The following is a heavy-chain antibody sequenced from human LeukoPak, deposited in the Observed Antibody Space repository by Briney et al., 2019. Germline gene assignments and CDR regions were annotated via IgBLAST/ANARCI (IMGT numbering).Heavy chain of an antibody. Sequence: SETLSLTCTVSGGSISSTNYYWGWIRQPPGKGLEWIGTIYYSGSTYYNPSLKSRVTISVDTSKNQFSLKLSSVTAADTAVYYCARGGEMIFPNYYFDYWGQGTLVTVSS. CDR3: ARGGEMIFPNYYFDY. J-gene: IGHJ4*02. D-gene: IGHD2-15*01. CDR2: IYYSGST. V-gene: IGHV4-39*07. CDR1: GGSISSTNYY.